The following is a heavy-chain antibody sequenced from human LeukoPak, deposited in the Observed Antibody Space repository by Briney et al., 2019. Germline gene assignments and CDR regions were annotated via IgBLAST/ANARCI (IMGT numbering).Heavy chain of an antibody. CDR3: ASYCSSTSCHEASAFDI. CDR1: GGSFSGYY. J-gene: IGHJ3*02. D-gene: IGHD2-2*01. CDR2: INHSGST. Sequence: PSETLSLTCAVYGGSFSGYYWSWIRQPPGKGLEWIGEINHSGSTNYNPSLKSRVTISVDTSKNQFSLKLSSVTAADTAVYYCASYCSSTSCHEASAFDIWGQGTMVTVSS. V-gene: IGHV4-34*01.